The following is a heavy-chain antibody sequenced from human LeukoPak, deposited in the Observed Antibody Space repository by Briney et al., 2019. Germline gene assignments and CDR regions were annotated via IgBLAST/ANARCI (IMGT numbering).Heavy chain of an antibody. Sequence: PGRSLRLSCAASGFTFSSYAMHWVRQAPGKGLKWVAVISYDGSNEYYADSVKGRFTISRDNSKNTLYLQMNSLRAEDTAVYYCARASANYDILTGYYYFDYWGQGTLVTVSS. D-gene: IGHD3-9*01. V-gene: IGHV3-30*04. J-gene: IGHJ4*02. CDR3: ARASANYDILTGYYYFDY. CDR2: ISYDGSNE. CDR1: GFTFSSYA.